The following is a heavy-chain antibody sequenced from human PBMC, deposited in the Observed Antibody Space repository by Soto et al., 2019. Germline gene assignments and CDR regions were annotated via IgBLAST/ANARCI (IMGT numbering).Heavy chain of an antibody. CDR2: IYYSGST. Sequence: SETLSLTCTVSGDSIRNRNYYWSWIRQHPGKGLEWIGYIYYSGSTYYNPSLKSRVTISVDTSKNQFSLKLSSVTAADTAVYYCARGLLWFGELFLLDAFDIWGQGTMVTVSS. V-gene: IGHV4-31*03. CDR1: GDSIRNRNYY. J-gene: IGHJ3*02. CDR3: ARGLLWFGELFLLDAFDI. D-gene: IGHD3-10*01.